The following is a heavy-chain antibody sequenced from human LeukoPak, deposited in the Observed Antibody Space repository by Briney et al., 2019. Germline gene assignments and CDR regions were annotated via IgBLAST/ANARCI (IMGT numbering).Heavy chain of an antibody. CDR1: GYTFTDYF. J-gene: IGHJ4*02. CDR2: INPNSGGT. D-gene: IGHD3-10*01. CDR3: ARTTPMVRGVYDY. Sequence: GASVKVSCKASGYTFTDYFMHWVRQAPGQGLEWMGWINPNSGGTNYAQKFQGRVTMTRDTSISTAYMELSRLRSDDTAVYYCARTTPMVRGVYDYWGQGTLVTVSS. V-gene: IGHV1-2*02.